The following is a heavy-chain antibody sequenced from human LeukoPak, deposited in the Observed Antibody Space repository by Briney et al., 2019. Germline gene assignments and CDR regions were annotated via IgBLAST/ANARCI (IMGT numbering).Heavy chain of an antibody. CDR3: ARVVYYGSGSYLF. J-gene: IGHJ4*02. D-gene: IGHD3-10*01. CDR1: GYTFTSYD. Sequence: GASVKVSCKASGYTFTSYDINWVRQATGQGLEWVGWMNPDSGNTGCAQEFQGRVTMTRNTSISTAYMELSSLRSEDTAVYYCARVVYYGSGSYLFWGRGTLVTVSS. V-gene: IGHV1-8*01. CDR2: MNPDSGNT.